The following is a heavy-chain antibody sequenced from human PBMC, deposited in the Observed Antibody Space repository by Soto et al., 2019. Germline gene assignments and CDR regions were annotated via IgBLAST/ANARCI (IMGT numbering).Heavy chain of an antibody. CDR2: ISSSSSTI. V-gene: IGHV3-48*02. D-gene: IGHD6-13*01. CDR3: ARDRWQQLGYFQH. Sequence: EVQLVESGGGLVQPGGSLRLSCAASGFTFSSYSMNWVRQAPGKGLEWVSYISSSSSTIYYADSVKGRFTIPRDNAKNSLDLQMNSLRDEDTAVYYCARDRWQQLGYFQHWGQGTLVTVSS. J-gene: IGHJ1*01. CDR1: GFTFSSYS.